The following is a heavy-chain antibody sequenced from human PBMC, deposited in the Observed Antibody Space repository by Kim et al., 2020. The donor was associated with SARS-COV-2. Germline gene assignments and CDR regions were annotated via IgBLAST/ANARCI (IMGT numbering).Heavy chain of an antibody. D-gene: IGHD2-15*01. CDR3: ARHGARRRWTLLNVSGYYGMDV. CDR2: IYYSGST. CDR1: GGSISSYY. Sequence: SETLSLTCTVSGGSISSYYWSWIRQPPGKGLEWLGYIYYSGSTNYNPSLKSRVTISVDTSKNQFSLKLSSVTAADTAVYYCARHGARRRWTLLNVSGYYGMDVGGQGTTVTVSS. J-gene: IGHJ6*02. V-gene: IGHV4-59*08.